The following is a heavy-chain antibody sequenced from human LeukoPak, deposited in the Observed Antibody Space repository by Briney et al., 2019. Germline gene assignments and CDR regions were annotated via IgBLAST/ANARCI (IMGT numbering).Heavy chain of an antibody. J-gene: IGHJ4*02. D-gene: IGHD1-26*01. Sequence: PGGSLRLSCAASGFTFDDYAMHWVRQAPGKGLEWVSGISWNSGSIGYADSVKGRFTISRDNAKNSLYLQMNSLRAEDTALYYCAKKGGVGATSNYFDYWGQGTLVTVSS. CDR2: ISWNSGSI. CDR3: AKKGGVGATSNYFDY. V-gene: IGHV3-9*01. CDR1: GFTFDDYA.